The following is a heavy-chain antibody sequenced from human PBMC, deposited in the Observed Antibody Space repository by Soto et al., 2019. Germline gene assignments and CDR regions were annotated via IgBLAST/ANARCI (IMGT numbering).Heavy chain of an antibody. CDR1: GGSISSYY. J-gene: IGHJ6*03. CDR2: IYYSGST. CDR3: ARPHYHSYYTDV. V-gene: IGHV4-59*08. Sequence: SETLCLTCTVSGGSISSYYWSGIRQPPGKGLEWIGYIYYSGSTNYNPSLKSRVTISVDTSKNQFSLKLSSVTAADTAVYYCARPHYHSYYTDVWGKATTVTVSS.